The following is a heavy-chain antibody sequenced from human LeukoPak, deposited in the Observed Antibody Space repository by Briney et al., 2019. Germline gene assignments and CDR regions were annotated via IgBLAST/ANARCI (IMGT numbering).Heavy chain of an antibody. V-gene: IGHV3-74*03. J-gene: IGHJ4*02. CDR1: GFAFSVSW. D-gene: IGHD3-10*01. Sequence: GGSLRLSCAASGFAFSVSWMDWVRQAPGKGLVWVSVIKSDGGTAYADSVKGRFTISRDNAKNTVYLQMNSLRDEDTAVYYCAKHFFGSSDYSGQGTLVTVSS. CDR3: AKHFFGSSDY. CDR2: IKSDGGT.